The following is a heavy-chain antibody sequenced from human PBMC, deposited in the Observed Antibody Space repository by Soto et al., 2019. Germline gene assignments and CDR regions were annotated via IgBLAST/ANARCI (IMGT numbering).Heavy chain of an antibody. D-gene: IGHD3-22*01. CDR2: IYYSGST. CDR1: GGSISSGDYY. Sequence: NPSETLSLTCTVSGGSISSGDYYWSWIRQPPGKGLEWIGYIYYSGSTYYNPSLKSRVTISVDTSKNQFSLKLSSVTAADTAVYYCARSWLLPQYYFDYWGQGTLVTVSS. CDR3: ARSWLLPQYYFDY. V-gene: IGHV4-30-4*01. J-gene: IGHJ4*02.